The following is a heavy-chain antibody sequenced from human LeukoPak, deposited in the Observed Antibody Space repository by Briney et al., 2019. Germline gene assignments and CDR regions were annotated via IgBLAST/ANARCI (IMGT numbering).Heavy chain of an antibody. CDR2: IYYSGST. V-gene: IGHV4-59*08. D-gene: IGHD6-19*01. J-gene: IGHJ4*02. CDR1: GGSISSYY. CDR3: ARYAYDYSSGSSTFDY. Sequence: SETLSLTCTVSGGSISSYYSSWIRQPPGKGLEWVGYIYYSGSTNYNPSLKSRVTISVDTSKNQFSLKLSSVTAADTAVYYCARYAYDYSSGSSTFDYWGQGTLFTVSS.